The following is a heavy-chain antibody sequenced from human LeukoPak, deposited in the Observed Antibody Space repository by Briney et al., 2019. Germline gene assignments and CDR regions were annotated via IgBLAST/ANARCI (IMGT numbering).Heavy chain of an antibody. V-gene: IGHV3-9*01. CDR3: AKNIRHSNSGY. Sequence: GRSLRLSCAASGFTFDDYAMHWVRQAPGKGLEWVSGISWNSGSIGYADSVKGRFTISRDNAKNSLYLQMSSLRAEDTAVYYCAKNIRHSNSGYWGQGALVTVSA. J-gene: IGHJ4*02. CDR1: GFTFDDYA. CDR2: ISWNSGSI. D-gene: IGHD2/OR15-2a*01.